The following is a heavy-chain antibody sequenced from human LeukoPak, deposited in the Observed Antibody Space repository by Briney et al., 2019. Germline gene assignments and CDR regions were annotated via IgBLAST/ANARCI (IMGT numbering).Heavy chain of an antibody. CDR1: GFTFSTYW. D-gene: IGHD1-26*01. V-gene: IGHV3-74*01. J-gene: IGHJ1*01. CDR2: INTDGSIT. CDR3: ARVPPSVGEATSEYFQD. Sequence: GGSLRLSCAASGFTFSTYWMHWVRQAPGKGLLWVSRINTDGSITNYADSVKGRFTISRDNAKNTLYLQMNSLRSEDTAVYYCARVPPSVGEATSEYFQDWGRGTLVTVSS.